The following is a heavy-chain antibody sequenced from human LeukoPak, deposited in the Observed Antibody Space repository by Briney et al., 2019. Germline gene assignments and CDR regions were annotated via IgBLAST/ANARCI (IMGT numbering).Heavy chain of an antibody. Sequence: GGSLRLSCAASGFTFSSYAMSWVRQAPGKGLEWVSAISGSGGSTYYADSVKGRFTISRDNSKNTLYLQMNSLRAEDTAVYYCAKDVDRRKWELTFDYWAREPWSPSPQ. CDR3: AKDVDRRKWELTFDY. CDR2: ISGSGGST. D-gene: IGHD1-26*01. J-gene: IGHJ4*02. CDR1: GFTFSSYA. V-gene: IGHV3-23*01.